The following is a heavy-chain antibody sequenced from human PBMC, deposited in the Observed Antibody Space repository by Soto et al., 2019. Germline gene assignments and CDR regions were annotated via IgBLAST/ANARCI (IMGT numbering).Heavy chain of an antibody. J-gene: IGHJ5*02. Sequence: NPSETLSLTCTVSGGSVSSGSYYWSWIRQPPGKGLEWIGYIYYSGSTNYNPSLKSRVTISVDTSKNQFSLKLSSVTAADTAVYYCARDSGSYHNWFDPWGQGTLVTVSS. D-gene: IGHD1-26*01. V-gene: IGHV4-61*01. CDR3: ARDSGSYHNWFDP. CDR1: GGSVSSGSYY. CDR2: IYYSGST.